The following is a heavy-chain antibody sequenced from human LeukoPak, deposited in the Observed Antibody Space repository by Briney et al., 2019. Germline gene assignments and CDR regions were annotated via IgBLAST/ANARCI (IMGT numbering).Heavy chain of an antibody. J-gene: IGHJ6*02. Sequence: KPSETLSLTCTVSGGSISSSSYYWGWIRQPPGKGLEWIGSIYYSGSTYYNPSLKSRVTISVDTSKNQFSLKLSSVTAADTAVYYCARGDYGDYSYYYYYGMDVWGQGTTVTVSS. V-gene: IGHV4-39*01. CDR1: GGSISSSSYY. CDR3: ARGDYGDYSYYYYYGMDV. D-gene: IGHD4-17*01. CDR2: IYYSGST.